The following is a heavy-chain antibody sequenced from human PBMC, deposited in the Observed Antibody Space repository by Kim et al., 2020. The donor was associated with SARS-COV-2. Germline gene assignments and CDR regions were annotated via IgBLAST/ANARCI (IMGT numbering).Heavy chain of an antibody. CDR3: ARDGDRIAAAGIFDY. D-gene: IGHD6-13*01. Sequence: QKLQGRVTMTTDTSTSTAYMELRSLRSDDTAVYYCARDGDRIAAAGIFDYWGQGTLVTVSS. V-gene: IGHV1-18*01. J-gene: IGHJ4*02.